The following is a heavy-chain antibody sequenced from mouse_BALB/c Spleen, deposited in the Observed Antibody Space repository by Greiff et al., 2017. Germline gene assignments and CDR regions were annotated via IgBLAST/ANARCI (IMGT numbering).Heavy chain of an antibody. CDR1: GFTFSSYG. J-gene: IGHJ3*01. V-gene: IGHV5-6*02. CDR2: ISSGGSYT. Sequence: DVMLVESGGDLVKPGGSLKLSCAASGFTFSSYGMSWVRQTPDKRLEWVATISSGGSYTYYPDSVKGRFTISRDNAKNTLYLQMSSLKSEDTAMYYCARHRWDEGFAYWGQGTLVTVSA. CDR3: ARHRWDEGFAY. D-gene: IGHD2-14*01.